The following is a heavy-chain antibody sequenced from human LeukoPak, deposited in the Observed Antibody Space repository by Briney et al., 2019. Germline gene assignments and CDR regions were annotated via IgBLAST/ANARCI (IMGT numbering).Heavy chain of an antibody. V-gene: IGHV1-2*02. CDR2: INPNSGGT. Sequence: ASVKVSCKASGYTFTGYYMHWVRQAPGQGLEWMGWINPNSGGTNYAQKFQGRVTMTRDTSISTAYMELSRLRSDDTAVYYCASSYCSSTSCYNFDCWGQGTLVTVSS. CDR1: GYTFTGYY. J-gene: IGHJ4*02. D-gene: IGHD2-2*01. CDR3: ASSYCSSTSCYNFDC.